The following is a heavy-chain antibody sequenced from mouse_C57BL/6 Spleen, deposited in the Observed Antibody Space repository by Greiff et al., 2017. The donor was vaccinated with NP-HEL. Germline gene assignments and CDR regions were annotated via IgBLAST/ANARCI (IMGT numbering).Heavy chain of an antibody. CDR3: AIYYGNYDWYFDV. D-gene: IGHD2-1*01. V-gene: IGHV5-9*01. J-gene: IGHJ1*03. CDR2: ISGGGGNT. Sequence: EVQLVESGGGLVKPGGSLKLSCAASGFTFSSYTMSWVRQTPEKRLEWVATISGGGGNTYYPDSVKGRFTISRDNAKNTLYLQMSSLRSEDTALYYCAIYYGNYDWYFDVWGTGTTVTVSS. CDR1: GFTFSSYT.